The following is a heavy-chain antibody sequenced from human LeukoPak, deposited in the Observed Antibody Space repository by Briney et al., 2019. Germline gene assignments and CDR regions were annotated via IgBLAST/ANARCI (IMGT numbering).Heavy chain of an antibody. D-gene: IGHD6-13*01. V-gene: IGHV4-59*01. J-gene: IGHJ5*02. CDR3: ARLRLRAAVFDP. Sequence: SETLSLTCTVSGGSISSYYWSWIRQPPGKGLEWIGYIYYSGSTNYNPSLKSRVTISVDTSKNQFSLKLSSVTAADTAVYYCARLRLRAAVFDPWGQGTLVTVSS. CDR2: IYYSGST. CDR1: GGSISSYY.